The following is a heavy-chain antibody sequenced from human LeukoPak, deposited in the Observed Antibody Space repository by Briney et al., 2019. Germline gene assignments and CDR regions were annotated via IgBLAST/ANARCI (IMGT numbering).Heavy chain of an antibody. CDR1: GFTFSSYE. D-gene: IGHD6-6*01. CDR2: ISSSGDII. CDR3: ARDRDSSSLQEYYYGMDV. Sequence: PGGSLRLSCAASGFTFSSYEMNWVRQAPEKGLEWVSYISSSGDIIYYADSVKGRFTISRDNAKNSLYLQMNSLRAEDTAIYYCARDRDSSSLQEYYYGMDVWGQGTTVTVSS. V-gene: IGHV3-48*03. J-gene: IGHJ6*02.